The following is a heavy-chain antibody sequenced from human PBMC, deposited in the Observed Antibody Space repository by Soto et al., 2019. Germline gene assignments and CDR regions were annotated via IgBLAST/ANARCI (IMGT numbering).Heavy chain of an antibody. CDR2: ISYDGSNK. J-gene: IGHJ6*02. V-gene: IGHV3-30*18. CDR1: SSYG. CDR3: ANWGYYYYGMDV. Sequence: SSYGMHRVRKAPGKGLEWVAVISYDGSNKYYADSVKGRFTISRDNSKNTLYLQMNSLRAEDTAVYYCANWGYYYYGMDVSGQRTTVSVPS. D-gene: IGHD3-16*01.